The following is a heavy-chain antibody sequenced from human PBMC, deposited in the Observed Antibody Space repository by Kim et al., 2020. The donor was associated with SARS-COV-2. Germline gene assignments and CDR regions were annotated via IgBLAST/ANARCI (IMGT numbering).Heavy chain of an antibody. D-gene: IGHD3-3*01. V-gene: IGHV3-23*01. Sequence: GGSLRLSCAASGFTFSSYAMSWVRQAPGKGLEWVSAISGSGGSTYYADSVKGRFTISRDNSKNTLYLQMNSLRAEDTAVYYCAKTNRNYDFWSGEKYFDYWGQGTLVTVSS. CDR1: GFTFSSYA. CDR3: AKTNRNYDFWSGEKYFDY. J-gene: IGHJ4*02. CDR2: ISGSGGST.